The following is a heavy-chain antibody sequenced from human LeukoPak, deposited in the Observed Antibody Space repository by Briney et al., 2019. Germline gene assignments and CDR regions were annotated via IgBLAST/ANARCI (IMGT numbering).Heavy chain of an antibody. CDR2: INPNSGGT. V-gene: IGHV1-2*02. Sequence: ASVKVSCKASGYTFIDYYIHWVRQAPGEGLEWMGWINPNSGGTNYAQKFQGSVTMTRDTSISTAYMELTRLNSDDTAVYYCAKNMCYGDYWYFDLWGRGTLVTVSS. CDR1: GYTFIDYY. J-gene: IGHJ2*01. CDR3: AKNMCYGDYWYFDL. D-gene: IGHD4-17*01.